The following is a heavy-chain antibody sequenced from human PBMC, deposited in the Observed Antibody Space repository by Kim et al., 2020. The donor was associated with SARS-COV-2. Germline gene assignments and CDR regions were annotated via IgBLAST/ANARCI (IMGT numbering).Heavy chain of an antibody. CDR1: GYTFTSYG. Sequence: ASVKVSCKASGYTFTSYGISWVRQAPGQGLEWMGWISTYNSNTNYAQKVQGRVTMTTDTSTSTAYMALRSLTSDDTAVYYCARDPRLPYSSTWYYFDYWGQGTLVTVSS. D-gene: IGHD6-13*01. J-gene: IGHJ4*02. CDR3: ARDPRLPYSSTWYYFDY. CDR2: ISTYNSNT. V-gene: IGHV1-18*01.